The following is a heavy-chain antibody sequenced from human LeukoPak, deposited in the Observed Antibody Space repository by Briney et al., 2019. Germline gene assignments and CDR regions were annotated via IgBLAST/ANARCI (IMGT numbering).Heavy chain of an antibody. D-gene: IGHD1-26*01. CDR2: IYYSGTT. CDR1: GGSISSGDYY. V-gene: IGHV4-39*07. Sequence: SETLSLTCTVSGGSISSGDYYWSWIRQPPGKGLEWIGSIYYSGTTYYNPSLKSRVTISVDTSKNQFSLKLSSVTAADTAVYYCARLYSGSYYYFDYWGQGTLVTVSS. J-gene: IGHJ4*02. CDR3: ARLYSGSYYYFDY.